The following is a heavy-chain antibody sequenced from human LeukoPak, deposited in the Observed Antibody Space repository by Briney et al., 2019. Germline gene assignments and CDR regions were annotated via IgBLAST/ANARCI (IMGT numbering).Heavy chain of an antibody. V-gene: IGHV1-69*13. CDR3: ARIGSNYVWGH. J-gene: IGHJ4*02. CDR1: GCTFSSYA. CDR2: IIPIFGTA. Sequence: ASLKVSCKASGCTFSSYAISRVRQAPGQGLKWMGGIIPIFGTANYAQKFQGRVTITADESTSTAYMELSSLRSEDTAVYYCARIGSNYVWGHWGQGTLVTVSS. D-gene: IGHD3-16*01.